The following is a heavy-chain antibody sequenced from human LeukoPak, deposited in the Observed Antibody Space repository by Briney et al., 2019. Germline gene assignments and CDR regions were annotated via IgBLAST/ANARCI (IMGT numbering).Heavy chain of an antibody. CDR1: GDSVSSNSAA. Sequence: SQTLSLTCAISGDSVSSNSAAWNWIRQSPSRGLEWLGRTYYRSKWYNEYAVSVKSRISISPDTSKNQFSLQLNSVTPEDTAVYYCARGPDDTSGWAFDYWGQGTLVTVSS. V-gene: IGHV6-1*01. J-gene: IGHJ4*02. CDR2: TYYRSKWYN. D-gene: IGHD6-19*01. CDR3: ARGPDDTSGWAFDY.